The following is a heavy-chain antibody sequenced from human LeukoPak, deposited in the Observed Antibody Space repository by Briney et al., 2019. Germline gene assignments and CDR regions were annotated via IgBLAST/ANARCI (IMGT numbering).Heavy chain of an antibody. Sequence: TLSLTCTVSGGSISSGDYYWTWIRQPPGKGLEWIGYIYYSGSTYYNPSLKSRVTISVDTSKNPFSLKLSSVTAADTAVYYCASQEITVTNHYFDYWGQGTLVTVSS. D-gene: IGHD4-17*01. J-gene: IGHJ4*02. CDR1: GGSISSGDYY. CDR3: ASQEITVTNHYFDY. CDR2: IYYSGST. V-gene: IGHV4-30-4*01.